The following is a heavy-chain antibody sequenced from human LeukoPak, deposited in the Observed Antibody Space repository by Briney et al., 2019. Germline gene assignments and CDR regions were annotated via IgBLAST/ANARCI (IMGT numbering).Heavy chain of an antibody. J-gene: IGHJ4*02. CDR3: AKLPILYGSSTSCYL. Sequence: GGFLRLSCAASGFTVSSNYMSWVRQAPGKGLEWVSVIYSGGSTYYADSVKGRFTISRDNSKNTLYLQMNNLRAEDTAVYYCAKLPILYGSSTSCYLWGQGTLVTVPS. CDR2: IYSGGST. D-gene: IGHD2-2*01. V-gene: IGHV3-53*01. CDR1: GFTVSSNY.